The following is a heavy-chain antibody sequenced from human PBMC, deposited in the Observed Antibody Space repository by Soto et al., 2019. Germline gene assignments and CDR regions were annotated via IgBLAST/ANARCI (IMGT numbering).Heavy chain of an antibody. J-gene: IGHJ1*01. CDR1: GASISSHHW. V-gene: IGHV4-4*02. CDR3: AKSIVGATRL. Sequence: QVQLQESGPGLVRPSGTLSLTCAVSGASISSHHWWTWVRQSPGKGLEWIGHVYHRGNTTYNPSLKSRVIISVDQSMNELTLNLSSVTAADTATYYCAKSIVGATRLWGQGILVSVSS. D-gene: IGHD1-26*01. CDR2: VYHRGNT.